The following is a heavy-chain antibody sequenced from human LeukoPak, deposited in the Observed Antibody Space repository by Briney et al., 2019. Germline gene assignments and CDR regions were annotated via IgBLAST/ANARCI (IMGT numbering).Heavy chain of an antibody. CDR3: ARGRGGGGSSSNWFDP. V-gene: IGHV4-59*12. Sequence: KASETLSLTCTVSGGSISNYYWSWIRQPPGKGLEWIGYIYYSGTTNYNPSLKSRVTISVDTSKSQFSLNLISVTAADTAVYFCARGRGGGGSSSNWFDPWGQGTLVTVFS. CDR1: GGSISNYY. J-gene: IGHJ5*02. D-gene: IGHD2-15*01. CDR2: IYYSGTT.